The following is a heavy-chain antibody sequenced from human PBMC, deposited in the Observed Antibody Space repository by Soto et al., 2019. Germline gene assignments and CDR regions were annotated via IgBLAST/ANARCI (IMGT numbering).Heavy chain of an antibody. CDR3: ARFDCSGGSCYSRVSWFDP. D-gene: IGHD2-15*01. CDR1: GGTFSSYA. CDR2: IIPIFGTA. V-gene: IGHV1-69*13. J-gene: IGHJ5*02. Sequence: SVKVSCKASGGTFSSYAISWVRQAPGQGLEWMGGIIPIFGTANYAQKFQGRVTITADESTSTAYMELSSLRSEDTAVYYCARFDCSGGSCYSRVSWFDPWGQGTLVTV.